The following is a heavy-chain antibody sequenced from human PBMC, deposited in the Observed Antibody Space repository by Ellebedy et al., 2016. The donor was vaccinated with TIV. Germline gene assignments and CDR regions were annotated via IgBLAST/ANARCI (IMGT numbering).Heavy chain of an antibody. Sequence: GGSLRLXXAASGFTFSDYYMDWVRQAPGKGLEWVARSRDKAHSYTTEYTASVKGRFTISRDDSKNSLYLQMNSLKIEDAAVYYCARVATTHGYGMDVWGQGTTVTASS. J-gene: IGHJ6*02. CDR3: ARVATTHGYGMDV. D-gene: IGHD1-7*01. CDR1: GFTFSDYY. CDR2: SRDKAHSYTT. V-gene: IGHV3-72*01.